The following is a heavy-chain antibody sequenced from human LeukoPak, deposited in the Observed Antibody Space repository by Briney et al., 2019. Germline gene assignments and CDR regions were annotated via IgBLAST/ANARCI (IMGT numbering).Heavy chain of an antibody. Sequence: GGSLRLSCAASGFTFSSYSMNWVRQAPGKVLEWVSSISSSSNYIYYADSVKGRFTISRDNAKNSLYLQMNSLRAEDTAVYYCARSDGDYGSDYWGQGTLVTVSS. J-gene: IGHJ4*02. D-gene: IGHD4-17*01. V-gene: IGHV3-21*01. CDR1: GFTFSSYS. CDR2: ISSSSNYI. CDR3: ARSDGDYGSDY.